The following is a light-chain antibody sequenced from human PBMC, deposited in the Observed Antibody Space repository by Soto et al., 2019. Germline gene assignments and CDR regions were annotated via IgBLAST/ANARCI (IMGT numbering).Light chain of an antibody. CDR3: NSYGGNTNVV. J-gene: IGLJ2*01. CDR2: EVS. Sequence: QSALTQPPSASGSPGQSVTISCTGTSSDVGGYDFVSWYQQHPGKAPKILIYEVSKRASGVPDRFSGSKSGNTAPLTVSGLQPDDEADYYCNSYGGNTNVVFGGGTKVTVL. V-gene: IGLV2-8*01. CDR1: SSDVGGYDF.